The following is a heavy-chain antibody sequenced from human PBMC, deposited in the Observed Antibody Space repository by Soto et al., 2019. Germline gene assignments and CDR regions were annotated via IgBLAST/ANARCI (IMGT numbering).Heavy chain of an antibody. Sequence: EVQLLESGGGLVQPGGSLRLSCAASGFTFSNYAMNWVRQAPGKGLEWVSVISGSGGSTYYADSVKGRFTISRDNSKNTLYLQMKSLRAEDKAVYYCAKRATGTYFDYWGQGTLVTVSS. J-gene: IGHJ4*02. D-gene: IGHD1-1*01. V-gene: IGHV3-23*01. CDR3: AKRATGTYFDY. CDR1: GFTFSNYA. CDR2: ISGSGGST.